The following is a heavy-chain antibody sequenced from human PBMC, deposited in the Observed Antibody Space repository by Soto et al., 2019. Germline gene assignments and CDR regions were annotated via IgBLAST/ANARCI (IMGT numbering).Heavy chain of an antibody. CDR3: ANELATAIPVGYYFDY. V-gene: IGHV1-69*01. D-gene: IGHD2-2*02. CDR1: GGTFSSYA. CDR2: IIPIFGTA. Sequence: QVQLVQSGAEVKKPGSSVKVSCKASGGTFSSYAISWVLQAPGQGLEWMGGIIPIFGTANYAQKFQGRVTITADESTSTADMELSSLRSEDTAVYYCANELATAIPVGYYFDYWGQGTLVTVSS. J-gene: IGHJ4*02.